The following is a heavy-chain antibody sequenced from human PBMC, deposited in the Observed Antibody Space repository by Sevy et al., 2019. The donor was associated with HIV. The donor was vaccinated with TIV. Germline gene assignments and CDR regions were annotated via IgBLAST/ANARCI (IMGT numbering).Heavy chain of an antibody. D-gene: IGHD2-21*01. Sequence: GGSLRLSCAASGFRFSSFAMIWVRQAPGKGLEWVSEICGGDGSTYYADSVKGRFTISRDNSKNTVYLQMSSLRAEDTALYYCAKGCHSDDFGADTLDIWGQGTMVTVSS. J-gene: IGHJ3*02. CDR1: GFRFSSFA. CDR3: AKGCHSDDFGADTLDI. CDR2: ICGGDGST. V-gene: IGHV3-23*01.